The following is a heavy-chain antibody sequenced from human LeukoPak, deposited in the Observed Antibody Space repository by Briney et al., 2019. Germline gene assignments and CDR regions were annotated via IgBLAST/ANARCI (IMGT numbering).Heavy chain of an antibody. Sequence: SETLSLTCTVSGGSISYSSYYWGWIRQPPGKGLEWIGSIYYSGSTYYNPSLKRRVTISVDTSKNQFSLKLSSVTAADTAVYYCARCHTTGWYKDAFDIWGQGTMVTVSS. V-gene: IGHV4-39*01. CDR3: ARCHTTGWYKDAFDI. CDR1: GGSISYSSYY. D-gene: IGHD6-19*01. CDR2: IYYSGST. J-gene: IGHJ3*02.